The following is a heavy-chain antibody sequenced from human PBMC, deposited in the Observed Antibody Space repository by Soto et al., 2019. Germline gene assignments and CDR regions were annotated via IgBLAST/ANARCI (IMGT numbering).Heavy chain of an antibody. J-gene: IGHJ4*02. CDR2: ISAYNGNT. V-gene: IGHV1-18*01. CDR1: TFTSYG. Sequence: TFTSYGISWVRQAPGQGLEWMGWISAYNGNTNYAQKLQGRVTMTTDTSTSTAYMELRSLRSDDTAVYYCAREFGYAAAGTHKPYYFDYWGQGTLVTVSS. CDR3: AREFGYAAAGTHKPYYFDY. D-gene: IGHD6-13*01.